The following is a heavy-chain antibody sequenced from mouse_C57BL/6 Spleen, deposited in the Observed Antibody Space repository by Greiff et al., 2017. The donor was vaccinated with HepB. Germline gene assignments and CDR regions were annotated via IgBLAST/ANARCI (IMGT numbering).Heavy chain of an antibody. J-gene: IGHJ2*01. CDR1: GYSITSGYY. V-gene: IGHV3-6*01. Sequence: EVKLVESGPGLVQPSQSLSLTCSVTGYSITSGYYWNWIRQFPGNKLEWMGYISYDGSNNYNPSLKNRISITRDTSKNQFFLKLNSVTTEDTATYYCARDGFFDYWGQGTTLTVSS. CDR2: ISYDGSN. CDR3: ARDGFFDY.